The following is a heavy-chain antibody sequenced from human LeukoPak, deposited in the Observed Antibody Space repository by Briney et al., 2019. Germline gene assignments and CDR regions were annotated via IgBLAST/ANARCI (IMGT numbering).Heavy chain of an antibody. D-gene: IGHD6-19*01. J-gene: IGHJ4*02. Sequence: ASVKVSCKASGYTFTGYYMHWVRQAPGQGLEWMGWINPNSGGTNYAQKFQGRVTMTRDTSISTAYMELSRLRSEDPAVYYCARGHSSGWYCFDYWGQGTLVTVSS. CDR3: ARGHSSGWYCFDY. CDR2: INPNSGGT. V-gene: IGHV1-2*02. CDR1: GYTFTGYY.